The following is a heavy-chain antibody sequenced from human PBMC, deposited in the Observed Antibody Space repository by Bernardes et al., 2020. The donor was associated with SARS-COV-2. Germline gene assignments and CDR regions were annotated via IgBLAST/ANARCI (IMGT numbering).Heavy chain of an antibody. J-gene: IGHJ4*02. CDR3: AKLDRQWLALGDYLDY. CDR2: ISGGGSST. Sequence: GSLRLSCVASGFTFSSYAMRWIRQAPGKGLEWVSGISGGGSSTDYADSVRGRFTISRDNSKNTVDLQMNSLRAEDTAVYYCAKLDRQWLALGDYLDYWGQGTLVTVSS. CDR1: GFTFSSYA. V-gene: IGHV3-23*01. D-gene: IGHD6-19*01.